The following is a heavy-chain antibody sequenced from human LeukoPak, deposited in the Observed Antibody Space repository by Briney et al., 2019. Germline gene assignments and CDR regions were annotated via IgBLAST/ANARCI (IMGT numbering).Heavy chain of an antibody. J-gene: IGHJ4*01. V-gene: IGHV4-34*01. D-gene: IGHD6-13*01. Sequence: SETLSLTCAVNGGSFSGDYWNWIRQPPGKGLEWIGEINHSGSANYNPSLKSRVTISVDTSKNQFSLKLSSVTAADTALYYCARKVYSQYFFDYWGLGTLVTVSS. CDR2: INHSGSA. CDR3: ARKVYSQYFFDY. CDR1: GGSFSGDY.